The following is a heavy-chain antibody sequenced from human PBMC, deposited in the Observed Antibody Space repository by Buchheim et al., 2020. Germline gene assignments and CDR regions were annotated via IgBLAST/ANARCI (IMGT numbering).Heavy chain of an antibody. CDR3: ARAIAVAGGFDP. V-gene: IGHV3-33*01. J-gene: IGHJ5*02. Sequence: QVQLVESGGGVVQPGRSLRLSCAASGFTFSSYGMHWVRQATGKGLEWVAVIWYDGSNKYYADSVKGRFTISRDNSKNTLYLQMNSLRAEDTAVYYCARAIAVAGGFDPWGQGTL. D-gene: IGHD6-19*01. CDR2: IWYDGSNK. CDR1: GFTFSSYG.